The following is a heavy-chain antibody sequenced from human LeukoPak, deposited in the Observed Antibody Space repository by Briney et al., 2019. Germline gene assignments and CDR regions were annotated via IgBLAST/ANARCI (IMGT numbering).Heavy chain of an antibody. CDR1: GFIFDDYA. CDR2: ISWNSGSI. D-gene: IGHD6-6*01. J-gene: IGHJ4*02. CDR3: ARWPYSSSYYFDY. Sequence: GGSLRLSCAASGFIFDDYAMHWVRQAPGKGLEWVSGISWNSGSIGYADSVKGRFTISRDNAKNSLYLQMNSLRAEDTALYYCARWPYSSSYYFDYWGQGTLVTVSS. V-gene: IGHV3-9*01.